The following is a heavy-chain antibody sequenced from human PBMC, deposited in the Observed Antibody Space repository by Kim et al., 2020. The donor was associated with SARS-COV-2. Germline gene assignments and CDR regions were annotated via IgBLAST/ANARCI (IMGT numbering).Heavy chain of an antibody. V-gene: IGHV3-48*04. CDR3: ARAVMLRGRVDL. D-gene: IGHD3-10*01. Sequence: GGSLRLSCVGSGFKFNTYTMHWVRQAPGKGLEWVSCLSSSSRAISYADSVKGRFTISRDNAKNSVDLQMNSLRAEDTAVYYCARAVMLRGRVDLWGKGT. J-gene: IGHJ4*02. CDR1: GFKFNTYT. CDR2: LSSSSRAI.